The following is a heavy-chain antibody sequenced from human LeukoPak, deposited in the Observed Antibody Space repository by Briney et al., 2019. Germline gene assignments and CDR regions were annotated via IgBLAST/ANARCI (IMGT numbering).Heavy chain of an antibody. V-gene: IGHV4-38-2*02. CDR3: ARVSGRFTWYFDL. J-gene: IGHJ2*01. Sequence: SETLSLTCTVSGGSISSYYWGWIRQPPGKGLEWFGIIYHSGSTYYNPSPKSRVTISADTSKNQFSLKLSSVTAADTAVYYCARVSGRFTWYFDLWGRGTLVTVSS. CDR1: GGSISSYY. CDR2: IYHSGST.